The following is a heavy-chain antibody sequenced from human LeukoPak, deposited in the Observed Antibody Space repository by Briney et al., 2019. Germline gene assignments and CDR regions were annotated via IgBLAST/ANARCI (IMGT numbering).Heavy chain of an antibody. CDR3: AKVAGYSSGWYYFDY. CDR1: GFTFSSYG. D-gene: IGHD6-19*01. J-gene: IGHJ4*02. V-gene: IGHV3-30*18. CDR2: ISYDGSNK. Sequence: PGGSLRLSCAASGFTFSSYGMHWVRQAPGKGLEWVAVISYDGSNKYYADSVKGRFTISRDNSKNTLYLQMNSLRAEDTAVYYCAKVAGYSSGWYYFDYWGQGTLVTVSS.